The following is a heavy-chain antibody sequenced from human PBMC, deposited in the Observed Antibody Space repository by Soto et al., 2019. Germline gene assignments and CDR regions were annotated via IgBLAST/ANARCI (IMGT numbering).Heavy chain of an antibody. CDR3: ARSSVAGTLVWFDP. V-gene: IGHV4-30-4*01. D-gene: IGHD6-19*01. J-gene: IGHJ5*02. Sequence: SETLPLTCTVSGGSISSGDYYWSWIRQPPGKGLEWIGYIYYSGSTYYNPSLKSRVTISVDTSKNQFSLKLSSVTAADTAVYYCARSSVAGTLVWFDPWGQGTLVTVSS. CDR1: GGSISSGDYY. CDR2: IYYSGST.